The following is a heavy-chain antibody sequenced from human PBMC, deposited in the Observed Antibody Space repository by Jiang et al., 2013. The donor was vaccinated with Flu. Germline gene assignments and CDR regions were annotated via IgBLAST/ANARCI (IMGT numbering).Heavy chain of an antibody. D-gene: IGHD3-3*01. CDR3: ARQWGYYDFWSGQFDP. Sequence: EVKKPGESLKISCKGSGYSFTSYWIGWVRQMPGKGLEWMGIIYPGDSDTRYSPSFQGQVTISADKSISTAYLQWSSLKASDTAMYYCARQWGYYDFWSGQFDPWGQGTLVTVSS. CDR1: GYSFTSYW. CDR2: IYPGDSDT. V-gene: IGHV5-51*01. J-gene: IGHJ5*02.